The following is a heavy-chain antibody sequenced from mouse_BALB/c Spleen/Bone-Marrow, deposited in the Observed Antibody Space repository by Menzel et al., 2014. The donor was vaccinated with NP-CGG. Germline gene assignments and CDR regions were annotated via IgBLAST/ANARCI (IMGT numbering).Heavy chain of an antibody. Sequence: EVQLQQSGAELVRSGASVKLSCTGSGFNIKDSYIHWVKQRPGQGLEWIGWIDPENGDTEYAPKFQGKATMTADTSSNPAYLQRSSLTSEDTAVYYCPLYGNDGGEYGGQGTSAPVSS. J-gene: IGHJ4*01. CDR3: PLYGNDGGEY. V-gene: IGHV14-4*02. D-gene: IGHD2-10*02. CDR2: IDPENGDT. CDR1: GFNIKDSY.